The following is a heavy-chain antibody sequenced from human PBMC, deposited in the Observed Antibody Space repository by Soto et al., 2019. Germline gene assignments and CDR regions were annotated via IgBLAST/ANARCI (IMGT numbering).Heavy chain of an antibody. CDR2: ISYDGSNK. CDR3: AKPGRLGSYDFDGMDV. D-gene: IGHD3-16*01. Sequence: GSLRLSCAASGFTFSSYGMHWVRQAPGKGLEWVAVISYDGSNKYYADSVKGRFTISRDNSKNTLYLQMNSLRAEDTAVYYCAKPGRLGSYDFDGMDVWGQGTTVTVSS. V-gene: IGHV3-30*18. J-gene: IGHJ6*02. CDR1: GFTFSSYG.